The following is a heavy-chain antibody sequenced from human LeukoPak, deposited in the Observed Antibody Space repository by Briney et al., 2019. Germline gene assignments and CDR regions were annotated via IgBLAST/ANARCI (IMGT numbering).Heavy chain of an antibody. V-gene: IGHV4-34*01. CDR1: GGSFSGYY. CDR2: INHSGST. CDR3: ARGLGDHVWGSYRYTGFLDY. D-gene: IGHD3-16*02. Sequence: PSETLSLTCAVYGGSFSGYYWSWIRQPPGKGLEWIGEINHSGSTNYNPSLKSRVTISVDTSKNQFSLKLSSVTAADTAVYYCARGLGDHVWGSYRYTGFLDYWGQGTLVTVSS. J-gene: IGHJ4*02.